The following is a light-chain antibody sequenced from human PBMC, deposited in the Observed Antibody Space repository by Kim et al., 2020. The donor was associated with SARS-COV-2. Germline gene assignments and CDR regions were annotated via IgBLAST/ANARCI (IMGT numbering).Light chain of an antibody. Sequence: QSALTQPPSVSGSPGQSVTISCTGTSSDVGASEFVSWYQQHPGKAPQLMVYEVSKRPSGVPDRFSGSKSGSTASLTVSGLQAEEEADYYCTAQGGSNIELFGGGTQLTVL. CDR2: EVS. CDR1: SSDVGASEF. J-gene: IGLJ3*02. CDR3: TAQGGSNIEL. V-gene: IGLV2-8*01.